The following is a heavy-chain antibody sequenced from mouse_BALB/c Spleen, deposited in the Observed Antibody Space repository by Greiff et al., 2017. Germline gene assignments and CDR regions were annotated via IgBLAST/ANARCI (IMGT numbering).Heavy chain of an antibody. CDR1: GYSITSGYY. CDR2: ISYDGSN. Sequence: DVQLQESGPGLVKPSQSLSLTCSVTGYSITSGYYWNWIRQFPGNKLEWMGYISYDGSNNYNPSLKNRISITRDTSKNQFFLKLNSVTTEDTATYYCARDLTTTVVATDAMDYWGQGTSVTVSS. V-gene: IGHV3-6*02. D-gene: IGHD1-1*01. CDR3: ARDLTTTVVATDAMDY. J-gene: IGHJ4*01.